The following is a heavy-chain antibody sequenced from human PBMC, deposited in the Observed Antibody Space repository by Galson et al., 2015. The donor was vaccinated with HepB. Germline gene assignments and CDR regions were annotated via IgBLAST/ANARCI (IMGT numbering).Heavy chain of an antibody. J-gene: IGHJ4*02. CDR2: ISSSGSTI. V-gene: IGHV3-48*03. Sequence: SLRLSCAASGFTFSSYEMNWVRQAPGKGLEWVSYISSSGSTIYYADSVKGRFTISRDNAKNSLYPQMNSLRAEDTAVYYCARIMYSSSSLLDYWGQGTLVTVSS. CDR3: ARIMYSSSSLLDY. D-gene: IGHD6-6*01. CDR1: GFTFSSYE.